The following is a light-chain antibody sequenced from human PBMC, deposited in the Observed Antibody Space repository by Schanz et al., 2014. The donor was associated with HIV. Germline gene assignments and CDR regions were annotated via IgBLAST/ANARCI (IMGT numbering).Light chain of an antibody. CDR1: SSDGGGYNH. V-gene: IGLV2-8*01. CDR3: SSYTTSDTLI. CDR2: EGI. Sequence: QSVLTQPPSASGSPGQSVTISCTGTSSDGGGYNHLSWYQQHPGKAPKLMIYEGIKRPSGVSIRFSGSKSGNTASLTISGLQAEDEADYYCSSYTTSDTLIFGGGTKLTVL. J-gene: IGLJ2*01.